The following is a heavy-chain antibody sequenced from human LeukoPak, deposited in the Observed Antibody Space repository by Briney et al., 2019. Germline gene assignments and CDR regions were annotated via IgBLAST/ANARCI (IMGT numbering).Heavy chain of an antibody. J-gene: IGHJ4*02. Sequence: GGSLRLSCAASGFTFSSYAIHWVRQAPGKGLEWVAVISFDGTDAFYADSVKGRFTISRDNSKNTLYLQMNSLRAEDTAVYYCASEYCSGGSCYFDYWGQGTLVTVSS. V-gene: IGHV3-30*04. CDR3: ASEYCSGGSCYFDY. CDR2: ISFDGTDA. CDR1: GFTFSSYA. D-gene: IGHD2-15*01.